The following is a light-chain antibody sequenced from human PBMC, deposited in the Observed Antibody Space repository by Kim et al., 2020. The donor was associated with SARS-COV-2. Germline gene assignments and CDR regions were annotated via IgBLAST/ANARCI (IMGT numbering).Light chain of an antibody. CDR3: AAWDDSLSGWV. CDR2: RNN. J-gene: IGLJ3*02. Sequence: QSVLTQPPSASGTPGQRVTISCSGSSSNIGSNYVYWYQQLPGTAPKPLIYRNNQRPSGVPDRFSGSKSGTSASLSISGLRSKDEADYYCAAWDDSLSGWVFGGGTQLTVL. CDR1: SSNIGSNY. V-gene: IGLV1-47*01.